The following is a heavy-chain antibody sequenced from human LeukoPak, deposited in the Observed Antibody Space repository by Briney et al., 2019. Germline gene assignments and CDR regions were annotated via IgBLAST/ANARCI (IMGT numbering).Heavy chain of an antibody. CDR2: LSFDETYK. CDR3: ARGKGGPFKY. D-gene: IGHD2-15*01. Sequence: GGSLRLSCAASGFTFRRYAMHGVRQAPGKGLEWVAALSFDETYKFYADSVKGRFIISRDNSNNTLSLEMNILRTEDTAVYFCARGKGGPFKYWGQGTLVTVSS. J-gene: IGHJ4*02. V-gene: IGHV3-30*01. CDR1: GFTFRRYA.